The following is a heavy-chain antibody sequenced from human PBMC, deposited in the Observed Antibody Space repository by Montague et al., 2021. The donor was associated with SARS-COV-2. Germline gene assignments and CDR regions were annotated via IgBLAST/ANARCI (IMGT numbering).Heavy chain of an antibody. CDR1: GFTFSSFA. V-gene: IGHV3-23*03. Sequence: SLRLSCAASGFTFSSFAMSWVRHAPGKGLEWVSLIYAGGSRTHYIDSVKGRFIISRDDSKNTLYLQMNGLRVEDTAIYYCSGNMYCYDSGGYQNIDYWGQGILVAVSS. CDR2: IYAGGSRT. D-gene: IGHD3-22*01. CDR3: SGNMYCYDSGGYQNIDY. J-gene: IGHJ4*02.